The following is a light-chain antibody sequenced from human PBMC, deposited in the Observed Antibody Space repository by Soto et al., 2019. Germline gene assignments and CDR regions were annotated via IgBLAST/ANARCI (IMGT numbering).Light chain of an antibody. J-gene: IGKJ4*02. CDR3: QHYKTYSP. CDR2: KAS. V-gene: IGKV1-5*03. Sequence: DIQMTQSPSTLSASVGDRVIITCRASQNIGNLLAWYQQKPGTAPNLLIYKASILEDGVPSRFSGSGSGTEFTLTISSLQPDDFATYYCQHYKTYSPFGGGTKVEIK. CDR1: QNIGNL.